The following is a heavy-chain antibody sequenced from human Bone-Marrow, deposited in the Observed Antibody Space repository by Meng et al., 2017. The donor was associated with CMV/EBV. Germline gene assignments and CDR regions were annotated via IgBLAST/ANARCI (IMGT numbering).Heavy chain of an antibody. CDR2: IIPIFGTA. J-gene: IGHJ6*02. Sequence: SSVKVSCKASGGTFSSYAISWVRQAPGQGLEWMGGIIPIFGTANYAQKFQGRVTITTDEATSTAYMELSSLRSEDKAVDYCARDLRDIVVVPAARGGMDVWGQGTTVTVSS. V-gene: IGHV1-69*05. D-gene: IGHD2-2*01. CDR1: GGTFSSYA. CDR3: ARDLRDIVVVPAARGGMDV.